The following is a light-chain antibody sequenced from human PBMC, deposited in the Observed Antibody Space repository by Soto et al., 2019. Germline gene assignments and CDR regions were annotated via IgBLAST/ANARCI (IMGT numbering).Light chain of an antibody. Sequence: ALTQPASVSGSPGQSITISCTGTSSDVGGYNYVSWYQQYPGKAPKLMIYEVTHRPSGVSNRFSGSKSGNTASLTISGLQAEDEANYYCSANTVSRTYVFGTGTKVTVL. J-gene: IGLJ1*01. CDR2: EVT. V-gene: IGLV2-14*01. CDR1: SSDVGGYNY. CDR3: SANTVSRTYV.